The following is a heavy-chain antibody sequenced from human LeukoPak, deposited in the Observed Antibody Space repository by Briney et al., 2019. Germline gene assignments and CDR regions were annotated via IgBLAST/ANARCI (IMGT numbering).Heavy chain of an antibody. CDR3: ARGSYYDSSGYSDY. CDR2: ISYDGSIK. D-gene: IGHD3-22*01. V-gene: IGHV3-30-3*01. CDR1: GFTFSSYA. Sequence: GRSLRLSCAASGFTFSSYAMHWVRQAPGKGLEWVAVISYDGSIKYYADSVKGRFTISRDNSKNTLYLQMNSLRAEDTAVYYCARGSYYDSSGYSDYWGQGTLVTVSS. J-gene: IGHJ4*02.